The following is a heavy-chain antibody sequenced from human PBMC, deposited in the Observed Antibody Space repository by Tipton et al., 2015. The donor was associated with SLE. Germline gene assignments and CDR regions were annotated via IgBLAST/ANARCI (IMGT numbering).Heavy chain of an antibody. CDR3: ARDRDNSGWPLDAFDI. J-gene: IGHJ3*02. V-gene: IGHV3-30-3*01. Sequence: QLVQSGGGLVKPGGSLRLSCAASGFTFSSYAMHWVRQAPGKGLEWVAVISYDGSNKYYADSVKGRFTISRDNSKNTLYLQMNSLRAEDTAVYYCARDRDNSGWPLDAFDIWGQGTMVTVSS. D-gene: IGHD6-19*01. CDR1: GFTFSSYA. CDR2: ISYDGSNK.